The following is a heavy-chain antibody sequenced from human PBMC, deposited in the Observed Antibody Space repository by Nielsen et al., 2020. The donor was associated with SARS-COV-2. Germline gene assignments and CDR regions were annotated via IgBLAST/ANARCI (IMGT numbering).Heavy chain of an antibody. CDR2: IYSGGSST. CDR1: GFTFSNYA. CDR3: AGWMRDVGYFDY. D-gene: IGHD5-24*01. Sequence: GESLKISCAASGFTFSNYAMSWVRQAPGKGLEWVSVIYSGGSSTYYADSVKGRFTISRDNAKNSLYLQMNSLRAEDTAVYYCAGWMRDVGYFDYWGQGTLVTVSS. J-gene: IGHJ4*02. V-gene: IGHV3-23*03.